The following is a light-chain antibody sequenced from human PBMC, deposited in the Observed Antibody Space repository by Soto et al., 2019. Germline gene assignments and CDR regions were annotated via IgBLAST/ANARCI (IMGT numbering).Light chain of an antibody. Sequence: DIQMTLSPSTLSASVGDRVTITCLASQSISSWLAWYQQKPGKAPKLLIYKASSLESGVPSRFSGSGSGTEFTLTISSLQPDDFATYYCQQYNSYSQTGTFGQGTKVEIK. CDR2: KAS. J-gene: IGKJ1*01. V-gene: IGKV1-5*03. CDR1: QSISSW. CDR3: QQYNSYSQTGT.